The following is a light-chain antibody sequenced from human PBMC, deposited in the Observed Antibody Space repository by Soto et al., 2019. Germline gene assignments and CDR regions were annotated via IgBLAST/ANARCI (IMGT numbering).Light chain of an antibody. Sequence: QSVLTQPPSVSGAPGQRVTISCTGSSSNIGAGYDVHWYQQLPGTAPKLLIYGNSNRPSGVPDRFSGSKSGTSASLAITGLQAEDEADYYCQSYDSSLSGQAVFGTGTKLTVL. CDR3: QSYDSSLSGQAV. V-gene: IGLV1-40*01. CDR2: GNS. J-gene: IGLJ1*01. CDR1: SSNIGAGYD.